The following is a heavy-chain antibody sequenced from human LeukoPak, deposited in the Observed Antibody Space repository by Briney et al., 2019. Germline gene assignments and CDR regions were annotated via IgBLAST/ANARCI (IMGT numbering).Heavy chain of an antibody. CDR3: TTAGPYYGSGSIPVDY. J-gene: IGHJ4*02. Sequence: GGSLRLSCAASGFTFSNAWMSWVRQAPGKGLEWVGRINSKTDGGTTDYAAPVKGRFTISRDDSKNTLYLQMNSLKTEDTAVYYCTTAGPYYGSGSIPVDYWGQGTLVTVSS. D-gene: IGHD3-10*01. CDR2: INSKTDGGTT. V-gene: IGHV3-15*01. CDR1: GFTFSNAW.